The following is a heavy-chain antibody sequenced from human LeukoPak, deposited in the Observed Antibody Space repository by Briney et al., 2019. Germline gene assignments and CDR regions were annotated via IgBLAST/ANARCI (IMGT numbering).Heavy chain of an antibody. V-gene: IGHV3-30-3*01. D-gene: IGHD6-13*01. Sequence: GGSLRLSCAASGFTFSSYAMHWVRQAPGKGLEWVAVISYDGSNKYYADSVKGRFTISRDNSKNTLYLQMNSLRAEDTAVYYCARGAAAVLYCFDYWGQGTLVTVSS. CDR1: GFTFSSYA. J-gene: IGHJ4*02. CDR3: ARGAAAVLYCFDY. CDR2: ISYDGSNK.